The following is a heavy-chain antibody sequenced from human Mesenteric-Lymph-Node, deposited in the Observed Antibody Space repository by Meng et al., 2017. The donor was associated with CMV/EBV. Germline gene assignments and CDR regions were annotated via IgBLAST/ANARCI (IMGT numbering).Heavy chain of an antibody. Sequence: RLSWAASGFIFGSYWMLWVRQVPGKGLVWVSRINSDGTITNYADSVKGRFTISRDNARDTLYLQMNSLRVDDTAVYYCARAQFDLWGQGTLVTVSS. CDR2: INSDGTIT. CDR1: GFIFGSYW. CDR3: ARAQFDL. V-gene: IGHV3-74*01. J-gene: IGHJ4*02.